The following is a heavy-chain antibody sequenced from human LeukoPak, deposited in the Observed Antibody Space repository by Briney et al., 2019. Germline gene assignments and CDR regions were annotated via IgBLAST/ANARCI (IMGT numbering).Heavy chain of an antibody. J-gene: IGHJ2*01. CDR3: GRGRIAVALRGGHWYFDL. CDR1: GFTFSSYE. V-gene: IGHV3-48*03. D-gene: IGHD6-19*01. Sequence: PGGSLRLSCAASGFTFSSYEMNWVRQAPGKGLEWVSYISSSGSTIYYADSVKGRFTISRDNAKNSLYLQMNSLRAEDTAVYYCGRGRIAVALRGGHWYFDLWGRGTLVTVSS. CDR2: ISSSGSTI.